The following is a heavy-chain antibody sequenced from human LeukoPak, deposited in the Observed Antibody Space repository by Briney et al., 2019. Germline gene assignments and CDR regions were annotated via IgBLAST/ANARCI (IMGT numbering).Heavy chain of an antibody. D-gene: IGHD2-21*02. J-gene: IGHJ3*02. CDR3: ARDCGSDCSQAFDI. Sequence: GGSLRLPCVASGFTFSNYWMSWVRQAPGKGLEWVADIKQDGTQKYYVDSVEGRFTISRDNAKNSLYLQMNSLRVEDTAVYYCARDCGSDCSQAFDIWGQGTMVTVSS. CDR2: IKQDGTQK. V-gene: IGHV3-7*05. CDR1: GFTFSNYW.